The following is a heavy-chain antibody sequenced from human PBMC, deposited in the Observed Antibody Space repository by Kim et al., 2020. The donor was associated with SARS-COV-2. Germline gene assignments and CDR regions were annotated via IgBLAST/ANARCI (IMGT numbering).Heavy chain of an antibody. V-gene: IGHV4-34*01. J-gene: IGHJ4*02. D-gene: IGHD3-10*01. CDR1: GGSFSGYY. Sequence: SETLSLTCAVYGGSFSGYYWSWIRQPPGKGLEWIGEINHSGSTNYNPSLKSRVTISVDTSKNQFSLKLSSVTAADTAVYYCARGVHYYGSGSYYILGYWGQGTLVTVSS. CDR2: INHSGST. CDR3: ARGVHYYGSGSYYILGY.